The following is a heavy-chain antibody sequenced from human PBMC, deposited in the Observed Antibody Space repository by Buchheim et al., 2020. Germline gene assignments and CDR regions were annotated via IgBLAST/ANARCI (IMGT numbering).Heavy chain of an antibody. CDR3: AKGDSYGVVIYPYYFDY. CDR2: ISGSGGST. D-gene: IGHD5-18*01. CDR1: GFTFSSYA. Sequence: EVQLVESGGGLVQPGGSLRLSCAASGFTFSSYAMSWVRQAPGEGLEWVSAISGSGGSTYYADSVTGRFTISRDNSKNTLYLQMNSLRAEDTAVYYCAKGDSYGVVIYPYYFDYWGQGTL. V-gene: IGHV3-23*04. J-gene: IGHJ4*02.